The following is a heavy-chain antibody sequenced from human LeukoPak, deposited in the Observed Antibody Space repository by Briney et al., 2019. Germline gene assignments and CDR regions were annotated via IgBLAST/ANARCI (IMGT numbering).Heavy chain of an antibody. J-gene: IGHJ3*02. CDR2: ISGSGGST. D-gene: IGHD3-9*01. Sequence: PGGSLRLSCAASGFTFSSYGMSWVRQAPGKGLEWVSAISGSGGSTYYADSVKGRFTISRDNSKNTLYLQMNSLRAEDTAVYYCAKDHLPYYDILTGYYTGVDIWGQGTMVTVSS. CDR1: GFTFSSYG. CDR3: AKDHLPYYDILTGYYTGVDI. V-gene: IGHV3-23*01.